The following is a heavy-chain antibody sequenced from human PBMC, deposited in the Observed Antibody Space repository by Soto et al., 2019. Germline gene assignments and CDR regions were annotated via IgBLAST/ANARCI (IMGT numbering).Heavy chain of an antibody. CDR1: GFTFSSYG. J-gene: IGHJ6*02. D-gene: IGHD6-13*01. V-gene: IGHV3-30*18. CDR2: ISFDGINK. Sequence: QVQLVESGGGVVQPGRSLILSCAASGFTFSSYGTHWVRQAPGKGLEWMAVISFDGINKYYADSVKGRFTISRDNSKNTLYLQMDSLRAEDTAVYYCAKGREQQLVRIGMDVWGQGTTVTVCS. CDR3: AKGREQQLVRIGMDV.